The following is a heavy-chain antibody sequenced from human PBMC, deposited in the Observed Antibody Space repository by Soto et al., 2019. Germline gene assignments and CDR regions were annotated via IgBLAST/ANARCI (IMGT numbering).Heavy chain of an antibody. CDR3: AGDGVDYYDSSGYCWYFDL. V-gene: IGHV4-59*12. CDR2: IYYSGST. Sequence: TLSLTCTVSGGSISSYYWSWIRQPPGKGLEWIGYIYYSGSTNYNPSLKSRVTISVDRSKNQFSLKLSSVTAADTAVYYCAGDGVDYYDSSGYCWYFDLWGRGTLVTVSS. CDR1: GGSISSYY. D-gene: IGHD3-22*01. J-gene: IGHJ2*01.